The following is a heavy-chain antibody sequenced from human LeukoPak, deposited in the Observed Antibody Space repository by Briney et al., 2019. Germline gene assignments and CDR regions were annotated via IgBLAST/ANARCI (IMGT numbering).Heavy chain of an antibody. Sequence: KSGGSLRLSCAASGFTFSDHYMSWIRQAPGKGLEWVSYISSIGSYTNYADSVKGRFTISRDNAKNTLYLQMNTLRVEDTAVYYCARGSWSAADTNIDYWGQGTLVTVSS. CDR2: ISSIGSYT. CDR3: ARGSWSAADTNIDY. CDR1: GFTFSDHY. D-gene: IGHD6-13*01. V-gene: IGHV3-11*06. J-gene: IGHJ4*02.